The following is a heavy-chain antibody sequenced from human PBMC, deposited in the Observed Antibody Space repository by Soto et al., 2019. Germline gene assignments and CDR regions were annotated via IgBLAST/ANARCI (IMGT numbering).Heavy chain of an antibody. Sequence: SLRLSCAASGFTFSSYGMHGVRQAPGKGLEGVSCIWYDGSNKYYAYSVKGRFTISRDNSKNTLYLQMKSLRAEDTAVYYCARDIKYDSSGYYDYYYYGMHXWGQGTTVTVS. CDR2: IWYDGSNK. D-gene: IGHD3-22*01. J-gene: IGHJ6*02. CDR1: GFTFSSYG. CDR3: ARDIKYDSSGYYDYYYYGMHX. V-gene: IGHV3-33*01.